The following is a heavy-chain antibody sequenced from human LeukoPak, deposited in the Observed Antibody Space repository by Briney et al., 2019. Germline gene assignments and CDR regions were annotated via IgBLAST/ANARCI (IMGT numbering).Heavy chain of an antibody. CDR3: AKDLPAAYFDY. D-gene: IGHD2-2*01. V-gene: IGHV3-30*02. J-gene: IGHJ4*02. Sequence: SVKGRFTISRDNSENMLYLQMNSLRAEDTAVYYCAKDLPAAYFDYWGQGTLVTVSS.